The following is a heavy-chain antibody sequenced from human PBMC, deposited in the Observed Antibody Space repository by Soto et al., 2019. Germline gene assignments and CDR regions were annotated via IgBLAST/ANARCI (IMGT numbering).Heavy chain of an antibody. CDR3: AKDREGQWLVPRIDAFDI. J-gene: IGHJ3*02. D-gene: IGHD6-19*01. V-gene: IGHV3-23*01. CDR1: GFTFSSYA. Sequence: HPGGSLRLSCAASGFTFSSYAMSWVRQAPGKGLEWVSAISGSGGSTYYADSVKGRFTISRDNSKNTLYLQMNSLRAEDTAVYYCAKDREGQWLVPRIDAFDIWGQGTMVTVSS. CDR2: ISGSGGST.